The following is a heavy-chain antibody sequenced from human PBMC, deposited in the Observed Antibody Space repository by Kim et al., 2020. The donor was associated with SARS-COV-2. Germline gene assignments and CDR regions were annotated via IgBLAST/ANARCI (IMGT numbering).Heavy chain of an antibody. CDR2: ISGGGGTS. CDR1: GFSFSNYS. V-gene: IGHV3-23*01. CDR3: AKKTGLSLLVSVS. D-gene: IGHD2-15*01. Sequence: GGSLRLSYTASGFSFSNYSMSWIRQAPGKGLEWVAAISGGGGTSYYANSVKGRFTISRENSRSTLYLQMDSLGAEDTALYSCAKKTGLSLLVSVSWRRG. J-gene: IGHJ2*01.